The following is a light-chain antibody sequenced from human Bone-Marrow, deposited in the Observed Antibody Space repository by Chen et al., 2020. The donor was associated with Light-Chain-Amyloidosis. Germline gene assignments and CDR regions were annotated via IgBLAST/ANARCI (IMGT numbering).Light chain of an antibody. V-gene: IGKV1-27*01. Sequence: IQMTQSPSSLSASVGDRVSLTCRASRPISFFLAWYQQKPGRLPRLLIYAARTLQSGVPSRFSGSTSGTDFTLNISSLQPEDVATYYCQNYYSAPFTFGPGTKVDIK. J-gene: IGKJ3*01. CDR2: AAR. CDR1: RPISFF. CDR3: QNYYSAPFT.